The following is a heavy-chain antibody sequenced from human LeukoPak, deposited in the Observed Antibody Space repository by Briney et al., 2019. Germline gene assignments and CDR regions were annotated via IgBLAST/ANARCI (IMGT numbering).Heavy chain of an antibody. D-gene: IGHD3-3*01. Sequence: SVKLSCKASGGTLSSYTISWVRQAPGQGLEWMGRMIPILGIANYAQKFQGRVTITADKSTSTAYMELSSLGSEDTAVYYGARGITLYGVVPAWGQGTMVTVPS. CDR3: ARGITLYGVVPA. J-gene: IGHJ1*01. V-gene: IGHV1-69*02. CDR1: GGTLSSYT. CDR2: MIPILGIA.